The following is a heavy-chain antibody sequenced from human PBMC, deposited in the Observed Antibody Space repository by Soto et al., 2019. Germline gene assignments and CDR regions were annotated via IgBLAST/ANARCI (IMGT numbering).Heavy chain of an antibody. V-gene: IGHV1-69*01. D-gene: IGHD3-16*01. J-gene: IGHJ5*02. CDR2: IIPVLATT. CDR3: ACNWGNYLRNWLAP. Sequence: SVHVSVKACEGTFHHLVVSFVRQAPGQGLEWMGGIIPVLATTTYAQKFQGRVSISADESTSTAYIELSSLNSEDTSVYYCACNWGNYLRNWLAPWGQGTMVTVSS. CDR1: EGTFHHLV.